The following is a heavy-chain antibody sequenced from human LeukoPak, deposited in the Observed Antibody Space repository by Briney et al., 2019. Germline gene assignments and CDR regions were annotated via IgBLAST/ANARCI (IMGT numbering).Heavy chain of an antibody. D-gene: IGHD2/OR15-2a*01. CDR1: GFTFSSHS. CDR2: ISSSSSTI. Sequence: GGSLRLSCAASGFTFSSHSMNWVRQAPGKGLEWVSYISSSSSTIYYADSVKGRFTISRDNAKNSLYLQMNSLRAEDTAVYYCARGRFSYYFDYWGQGTLVTVSS. CDR3: ARGRFSYYFDY. V-gene: IGHV3-48*04. J-gene: IGHJ4*02.